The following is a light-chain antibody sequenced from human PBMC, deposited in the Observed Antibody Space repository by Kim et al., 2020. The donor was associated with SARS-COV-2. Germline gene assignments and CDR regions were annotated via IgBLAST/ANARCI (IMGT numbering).Light chain of an antibody. CDR1: QSILSW. Sequence: DIQMTQSPSTLSASVGDRVTITCRASQSILSWLAWYQQKPGKAPKLLIYKAPTLESGVPSRFSGSGSGTEFTLTIASLQPDDFAVYYCQQYKSYSTFGQGTKVDIK. J-gene: IGKJ1*01. CDR2: KAP. V-gene: IGKV1-5*03. CDR3: QQYKSYST.